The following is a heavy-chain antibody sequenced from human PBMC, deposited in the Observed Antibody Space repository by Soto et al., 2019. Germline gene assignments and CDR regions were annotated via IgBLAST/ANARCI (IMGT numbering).Heavy chain of an antibody. Sequence: SETLSLTCAVVGDSLRGQSWNWIRQSPGKGLEWIGELDQSGGTNYNPSLKSRAIISDDTSKNQFSLTLTSVTAADTAVYYCARDDSYGGSGESLDVWGQGTTVTVSS. CDR1: GDSLRGQS. CDR3: ARDDSYGGSGESLDV. D-gene: IGHD3-16*01. J-gene: IGHJ6*02. CDR2: LDQSGGT. V-gene: IGHV4-34*01.